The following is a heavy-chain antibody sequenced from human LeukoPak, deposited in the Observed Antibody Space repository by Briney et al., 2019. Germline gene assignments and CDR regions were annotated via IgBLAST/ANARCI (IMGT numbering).Heavy chain of an antibody. D-gene: IGHD5-18*01. CDR1: GFTFSRYV. V-gene: IGHV3-30*04. Sequence: GGSLRLSCAASGFTFSRYVMIWVRQAPGKGLQWVSTISYDGDNKYYVDSVKGRFTISRDNSKNTLYLQMNSLRAEDTAVYYCAKVMSGGGYSYGYNYWGQGTLVTVSS. CDR3: AKVMSGGGYSYGYNY. CDR2: ISYDGDNK. J-gene: IGHJ4*02.